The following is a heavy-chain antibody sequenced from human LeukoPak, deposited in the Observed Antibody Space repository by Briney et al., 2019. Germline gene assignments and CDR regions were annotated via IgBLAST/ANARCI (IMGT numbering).Heavy chain of an antibody. CDR3: ARNFRPLSQYTTVVTPGAFDI. V-gene: IGHV1-2*02. D-gene: IGHD4-23*01. CDR1: GYTFTAYY. CDR2: INPSSGGT. Sequence: GASVKVSCKASGYTFTAYYMHWVRQAPGQGLEWMGWINPSSGGTDYAQNFQGRVTMTRDTSISTAYMELSRLRSEDTAVYYCARNFRPLSQYTTVVTPGAFDIWGQGTMVTVSS. J-gene: IGHJ3*02.